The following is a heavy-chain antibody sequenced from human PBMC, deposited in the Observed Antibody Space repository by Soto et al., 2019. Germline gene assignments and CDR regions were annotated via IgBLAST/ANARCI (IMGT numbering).Heavy chain of an antibody. D-gene: IGHD6-13*01. CDR3: AKERGAAAGTVDY. Sequence: GGSLRLSCAASGFTFSTYAMAWVRQAPGKGLEWVSGVSASGLNTDYADPVKGRFYISRDNSKNTVSLHMNSLRAEDTAVYYCAKERGAAAGTVDYWGQGTLATVSS. J-gene: IGHJ4*02. V-gene: IGHV3-23*01. CDR1: GFTFSTYA. CDR2: VSASGLNT.